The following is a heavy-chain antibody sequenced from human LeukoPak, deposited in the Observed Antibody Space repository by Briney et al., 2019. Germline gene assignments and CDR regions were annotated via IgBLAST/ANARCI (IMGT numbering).Heavy chain of an antibody. J-gene: IGHJ4*02. CDR1: GYTFTGYY. CDR2: INPNSGRT. V-gene: IGHV1-2*02. D-gene: IGHD5-12*01. CDR3: AREYSGSDSGGYFDY. Sequence: ASVEVSCKASGYTFTGYYMHWVRQAPGQGLEWMGWINPNSGRTNYAQKFQGRVTMTRDTSISTAYMELSRLRSDDTAVYYCAREYSGSDSGGYFDYWGQGTLVTVSS.